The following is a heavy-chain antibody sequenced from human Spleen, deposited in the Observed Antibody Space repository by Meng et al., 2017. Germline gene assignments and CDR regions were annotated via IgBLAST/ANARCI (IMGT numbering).Heavy chain of an antibody. J-gene: IGHJ4*02. Sequence: QVQLVEAGAEVKKPGASVKVSCKPSGYNFPAYYIHWVRQAPGQGLEWMGHINPDTGDTLYAQKFQGRVSMTGDTSISTAYVELSGLRSDDTAVYYCARDENISLGKLFGDYWGQGTLVTVSS. CDR3: ARDENISLGKLFGDY. CDR1: GYNFPAYY. D-gene: IGHD2-21*01. CDR2: INPDTGDT. V-gene: IGHV1-2*06.